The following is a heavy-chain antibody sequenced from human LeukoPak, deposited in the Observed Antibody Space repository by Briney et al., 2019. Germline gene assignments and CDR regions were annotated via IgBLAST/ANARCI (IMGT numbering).Heavy chain of an antibody. V-gene: IGHV1-46*01. CDR3: ARGGKSYYGSGNYYMDV. CDR1: GYTFTSYY. CDR2: INPSGGST. J-gene: IGHJ6*03. D-gene: IGHD3-10*01. Sequence: WAPVKVSCKASGYTFTSYYMHWVRQAPGQGLGWMGIINPSGGSTSYAQKFQGRVTMTRDMSISTAYMELSRLRSDDTAVYYCARGGKSYYGSGNYYMDVWGKGTTVTISS.